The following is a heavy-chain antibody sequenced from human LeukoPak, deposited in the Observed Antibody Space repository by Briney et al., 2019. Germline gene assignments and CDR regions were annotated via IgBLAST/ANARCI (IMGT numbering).Heavy chain of an antibody. J-gene: IGHJ3*02. CDR3: ARDRGNPDAFDI. D-gene: IGHD3-10*01. Sequence: PGGSLRLSCAASGFAFGPFWMHWVRQAPGKGLVWVSHINGDGSTMRYADSVKGRFTISRDNTKNTLSLQINSLGPEDTAVYYCARDRGNPDAFDIWGQGTKVTVSS. CDR2: INGDGSTM. V-gene: IGHV3-74*01. CDR1: GFAFGPFW.